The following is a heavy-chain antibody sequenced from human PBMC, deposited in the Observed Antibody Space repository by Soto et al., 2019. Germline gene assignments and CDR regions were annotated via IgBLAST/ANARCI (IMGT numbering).Heavy chain of an antibody. CDR3: AHRSISSSRNAAFDY. CDR1: GFSLSTSGVG. CDR2: IYWDDDK. D-gene: IGHD1-1*01. J-gene: IGHJ4*02. V-gene: IGHV2-5*02. Sequence: SGPTLVNPTQTLTLTCTFSGFSLSTSGVGVGWIRQPPGKALEWLVFIYWDDDKRYSPSLKSRLTVMKDTSKNQVILTMTNMDPVDTATYYCAHRSISSSRNAAFDYWGQGTLVTVSS.